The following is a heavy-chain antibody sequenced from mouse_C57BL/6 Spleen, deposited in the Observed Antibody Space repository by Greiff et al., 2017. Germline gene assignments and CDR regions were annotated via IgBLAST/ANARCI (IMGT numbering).Heavy chain of an antibody. CDR2: IDPSDSYT. D-gene: IGHD3-2*02. V-gene: IGHV1-69*01. J-gene: IGHJ3*01. CDR3: ARRTAQAAWFAY. Sequence: QVQLQQPGAELVMPGASVKLSCKASGYTFTSYWMHWVEQRPGQGLEWIGEIDPSDSYTNYNQKFKGKSTLTVDKSSSTAYLQLSSLTSEDSAVYYCARRTAQAAWFAYWGQGTLVTVSA. CDR1: GYTFTSYW.